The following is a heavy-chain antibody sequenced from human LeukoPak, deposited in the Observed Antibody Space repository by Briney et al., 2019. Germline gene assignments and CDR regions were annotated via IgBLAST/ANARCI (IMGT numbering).Heavy chain of an antibody. CDR3: AKEGAALRSSWFDY. Sequence: GGSLRLSCAASGFTFSSYGMHWVRQAPGKGLEWVAVISYDGSNKYYADSVKGRFTISRDNSKNTLYLQMSSMRAEDTAVYYCAKEGAALRSSWFDYWGQGTLVTVSS. J-gene: IGHJ4*02. CDR2: ISYDGSNK. CDR1: GFTFSSYG. V-gene: IGHV3-30*18. D-gene: IGHD3-3*01.